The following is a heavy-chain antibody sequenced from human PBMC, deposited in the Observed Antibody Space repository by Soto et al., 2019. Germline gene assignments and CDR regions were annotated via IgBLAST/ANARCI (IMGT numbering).Heavy chain of an antibody. Sequence: SVKVSCKASGYTFTGYDMHWVRQAPGQGLEWMGWINPNSGGTNYAQKFQGWVTMTRDTSISTAYMELSRLRSDDTAVYYCARSGSLVAAAETDYYYGMDVWGQGTTVTVSS. J-gene: IGHJ6*02. CDR3: ARSGSLVAAAETDYYYGMDV. CDR2: INPNSGGT. D-gene: IGHD6-13*01. CDR1: GYTFTGYD. V-gene: IGHV1-2*04.